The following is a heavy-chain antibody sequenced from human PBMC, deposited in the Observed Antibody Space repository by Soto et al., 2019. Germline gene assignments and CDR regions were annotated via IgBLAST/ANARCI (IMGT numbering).Heavy chain of an antibody. Sequence: PGGSLRLSCAASGFTFSSYGMHWVRRAPGKGLEWVAVIWYDGSNKYYADSVKGRFTISRDNSKNTLYLQMNSLRAEDTAVYYCAAAYPFLGWSYGMDVWGQGTTVTVSS. V-gene: IGHV3-33*01. CDR1: GFTFSSYG. CDR2: IWYDGSNK. D-gene: IGHD3-3*02. J-gene: IGHJ6*02. CDR3: AAAYPFLGWSYGMDV.